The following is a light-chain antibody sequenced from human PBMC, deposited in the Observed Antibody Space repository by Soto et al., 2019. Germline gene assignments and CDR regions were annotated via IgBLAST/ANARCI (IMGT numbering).Light chain of an antibody. J-gene: IGKJ1*01. CDR2: DAS. Sequence: EIVLSQSPATLSLSPGERATLSCRASQSVSSYLAWYQHKPGQAPRLLIYDASKRATGIPARFSGSGSGTDFPLTISSLEPEDFAVYYCQKRSNWPPTWTFGQGTKVEVK. CDR1: QSVSSY. CDR3: QKRSNWPPTWT. V-gene: IGKV3-11*01.